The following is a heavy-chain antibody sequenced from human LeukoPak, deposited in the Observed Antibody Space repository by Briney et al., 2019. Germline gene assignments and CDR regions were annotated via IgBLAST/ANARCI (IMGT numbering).Heavy chain of an antibody. J-gene: IGHJ4*02. CDR1: GFTFRNYW. CDR3: ARDGGLNTTFDY. D-gene: IGHD2-15*01. Sequence: GGSLRLSCAASGFTFRNYWMGRVRQAPGKGLEWVANTKPDGSAEYYADSVRGRFTTSRDNANNLLYLQMNRLRAEDTAVYYCARDGGLNTTFDYWGQGTLVTVSS. V-gene: IGHV3-7*01. CDR2: TKPDGSAE.